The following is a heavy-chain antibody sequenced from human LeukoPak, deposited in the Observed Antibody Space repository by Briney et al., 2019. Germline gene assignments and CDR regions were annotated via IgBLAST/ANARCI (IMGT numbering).Heavy chain of an antibody. CDR2: IYAGGST. CDR3: ARAPAIYASGSFFNV. J-gene: IGHJ4*02. CDR1: GSTVSSNY. Sequence: GGSLRLSRAVSGSTVSSNYMSWVCQAPGKGLEWVSVIYAGGSTFYADSVKGRFTISRDNSKNTLFLQMNSLRAEDTAVYYCARAPAIYASGSFFNVWGQGTLVTVSS. V-gene: IGHV3-53*01. D-gene: IGHD3-10*01.